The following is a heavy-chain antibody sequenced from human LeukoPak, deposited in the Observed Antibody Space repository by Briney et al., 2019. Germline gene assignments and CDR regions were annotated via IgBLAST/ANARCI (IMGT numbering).Heavy chain of an antibody. CDR2: IIPIFGTA. CDR1: GGTFSSYA. Sequence: SVKVSCKASGGTFSSYAISWVRQAPGQGLEWMGRIIPIFGTANYAQKFQGRVTITTDESTSTAYMELSSLRSGDTAVYYCARDTGYCSSTSCYGAVRAFDIWGQGTMVTVSS. J-gene: IGHJ3*02. V-gene: IGHV1-69*05. D-gene: IGHD2-2*01. CDR3: ARDTGYCSSTSCYGAVRAFDI.